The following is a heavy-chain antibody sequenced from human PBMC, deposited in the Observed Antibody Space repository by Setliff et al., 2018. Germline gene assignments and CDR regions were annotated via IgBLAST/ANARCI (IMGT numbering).Heavy chain of an antibody. D-gene: IGHD6-19*01. V-gene: IGHV3-74*01. Sequence: GGSLRLSCEASGFTFRSYWMHWVRQAPGEGLVWVSRMNSGDIGYADSVKGRFTISRDNAKNSLHLQMNSLKAEDTAFYYCTRDSVYSSGWYASGHWGQGTLVTVSS. CDR2: MNSGDI. CDR3: TRDSVYSSGWYASGH. CDR1: GFTFRSYW. J-gene: IGHJ4*02.